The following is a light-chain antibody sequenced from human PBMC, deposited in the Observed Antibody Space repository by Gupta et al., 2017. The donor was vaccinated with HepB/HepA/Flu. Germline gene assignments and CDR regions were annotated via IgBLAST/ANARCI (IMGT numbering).Light chain of an antibody. V-gene: IGLV3-25*03. Sequence: SELTQPSSVPVSPGQTARITCPGDALSIQYAYWYQQKPGRAPLLIIFKDSERPSGIPERFSGSSSGTIVTLTISGVEAEDEADYYCQSTDSSATYVIFGGGTKLTVL. CDR1: ALSIQY. CDR3: QSTDSSATYVI. CDR2: KDS. J-gene: IGLJ2*01.